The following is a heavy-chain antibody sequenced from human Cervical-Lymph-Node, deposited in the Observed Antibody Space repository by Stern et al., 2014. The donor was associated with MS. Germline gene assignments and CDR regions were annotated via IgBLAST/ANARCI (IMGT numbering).Heavy chain of an antibody. CDR2: IWYDGSNK. Sequence: VQLAESGGGVVQPGRSLRLSCAASGFTFSSYGMHWVRQAPGKRLEWVAVIWYDGSNKYYADSVKGRFTISRDNSKNTLYLQMNSLRAEDTAVYYCARDRHDLGYCSGGSCYLPDYWGQGTLVTVSS. V-gene: IGHV3-33*01. CDR1: GFTFSSYG. CDR3: ARDRHDLGYCSGGSCYLPDY. D-gene: IGHD2-15*01. J-gene: IGHJ4*02.